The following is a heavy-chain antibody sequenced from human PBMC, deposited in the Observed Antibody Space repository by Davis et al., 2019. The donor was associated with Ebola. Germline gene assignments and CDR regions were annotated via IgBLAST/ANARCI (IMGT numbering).Heavy chain of an antibody. V-gene: IGHV4-59*04. Sequence: MPSETLSLTCTVSGVSITSYYWSWVRQPPGRGLEWIGYIYHIGSPYYNPSLQSRVSMSVDRSKEQFSLELSSVTAADTAVYYCARGDSYYDPSGYYAGPEAPDHWGQGTLVSVSS. J-gene: IGHJ4*02. CDR3: ARGDSYYDPSGYYAGPEAPDH. CDR2: IYHIGSP. D-gene: IGHD3-22*01. CDR1: GVSITSYY.